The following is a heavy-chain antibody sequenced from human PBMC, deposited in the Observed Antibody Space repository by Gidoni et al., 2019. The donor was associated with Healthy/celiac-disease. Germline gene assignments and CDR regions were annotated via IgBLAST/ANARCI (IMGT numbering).Heavy chain of an antibody. Sequence: QVQLVQSGAEVTTPGASVKVSCKVSGYTLTDLSMHWVRQAPGKGLEWMGGFDPEDGETIYAQKFQGRVTMTEDTSTDTAYMELSSLRSEDTAVYYCATSHLVATKYYFDYWGQGTLVTVSS. D-gene: IGHD5-12*01. CDR2: FDPEDGET. J-gene: IGHJ4*02. V-gene: IGHV1-24*01. CDR1: GYTLTDLS. CDR3: ATSHLVATKYYFDY.